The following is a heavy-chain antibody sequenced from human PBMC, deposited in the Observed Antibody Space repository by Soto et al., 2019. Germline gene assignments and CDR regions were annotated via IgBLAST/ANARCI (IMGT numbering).Heavy chain of an antibody. CDR3: ATDIKVGRLDY. D-gene: IGHD3-10*01. CDR1: GYTFTSYG. Sequence: GASVKVSCKASGYTFTSYGISWVRQAPGQGLEWMGWISAYNGNTNYAQKLQGRVTMTADTSTDTAYMELSSLRSEDTAVYYCATDIKVGRLDYWGQGTLVTVSS. V-gene: IGHV1-18*01. CDR2: ISAYNGNT. J-gene: IGHJ4*02.